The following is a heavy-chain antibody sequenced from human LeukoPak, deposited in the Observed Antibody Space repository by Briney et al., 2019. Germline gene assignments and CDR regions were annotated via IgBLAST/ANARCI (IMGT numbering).Heavy chain of an antibody. J-gene: IGHJ4*02. CDR2: IYSGGST. Sequence: GGSLRLSCAASGFTVSSNYMNWVRQAPGKGLEWVSVIYSGGSTYYADSVKGRFTISRDNSKNTLYLQMNSLRAEDTAVYYCAREALYYYDSSGHYLDFWGQGTLVTVSS. CDR1: GFTVSSNY. D-gene: IGHD3-22*01. V-gene: IGHV3-53*01. CDR3: AREALYYYDSSGHYLDF.